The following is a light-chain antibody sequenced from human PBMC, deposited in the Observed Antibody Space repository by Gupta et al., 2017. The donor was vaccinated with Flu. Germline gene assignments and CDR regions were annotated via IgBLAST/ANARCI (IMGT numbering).Light chain of an antibody. V-gene: IGLV7-46*01. Sequence: QDVVTQEPSLTVSPGGTVTLTRGSSTGAVTSGHYPYWFQQKPGQAPRTLIYDTSNKHSWTPARFSGSLLGDKAALTLSVAQPEDEAEYYCLLTYSGARQVFGGGTKLTVL. CDR3: LLTYSGARQV. CDR1: TGAVTSGHY. J-gene: IGLJ2*01. CDR2: DTS.